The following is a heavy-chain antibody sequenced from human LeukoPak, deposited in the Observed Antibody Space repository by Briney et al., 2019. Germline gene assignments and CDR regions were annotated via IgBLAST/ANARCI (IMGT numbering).Heavy chain of an antibody. Sequence: TSQTLSLTCTVSGGSISSGGSYWSWIRQHPGKGLEWIGYIYYSGSTYYNPSLKSRVTISVDKTKNQFCLKLRSLCAADTDVYYCARELGFLPGSYRGPFDYWGQGTLVTVSS. CDR3: ARELGFLPGSYRGPFDY. J-gene: IGHJ4*02. D-gene: IGHD3-10*01. V-gene: IGHV4-31*03. CDR1: GGSISSGGSY. CDR2: IYYSGST.